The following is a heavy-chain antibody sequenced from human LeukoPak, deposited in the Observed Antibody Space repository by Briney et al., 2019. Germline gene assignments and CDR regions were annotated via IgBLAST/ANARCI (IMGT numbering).Heavy chain of an antibody. CDR3: AKARYANAWYAFDI. V-gene: IGHV4-59*02. Sequence: SETLSLTCTVSGGSVSSYYWSWIRRPPGRGLEWIAFLSHSRSSDSNPSLTSRVTTLVDTSKNQFSLKLTPVTAPHTAVYYCAKARYANAWYAFDIWGHGTMVTVSS. D-gene: IGHD2-2*01. CDR2: LSHSRSS. J-gene: IGHJ3*02. CDR1: GGSVSSYY.